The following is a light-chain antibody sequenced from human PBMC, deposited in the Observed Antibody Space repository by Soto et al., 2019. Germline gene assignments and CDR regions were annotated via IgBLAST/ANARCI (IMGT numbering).Light chain of an antibody. J-gene: IGKJ4*01. CDR2: GIS. Sequence: EIVMTQSPVTLSVSPGERVTLSCRASQSLATNLAWYQQKPGPTPRLVIYGISAKASGIPGRFSGSGFGTDFQPPISSLHPEDSAVYYCQQYLDWPLTFGGGTKVEI. CDR3: QQYLDWPLT. V-gene: IGKV3-15*01. CDR1: QSLATN.